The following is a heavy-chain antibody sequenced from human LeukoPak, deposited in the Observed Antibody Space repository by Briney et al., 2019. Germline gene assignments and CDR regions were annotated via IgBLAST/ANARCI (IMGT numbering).Heavy chain of an antibody. Sequence: PGGSLRLSCAASGFTFSSYAMSWVRQAPGKGLEWVSYISSSSSTIYYADSVKGRFTISRDNAKNSLYLQMNSLRAEDTAVYYCARVLVLAAGIGGDYWGQGTLVTVSS. CDR1: GFTFSSYA. J-gene: IGHJ4*02. D-gene: IGHD6-13*01. CDR2: ISSSSSTI. CDR3: ARVLVLAAGIGGDY. V-gene: IGHV3-48*01.